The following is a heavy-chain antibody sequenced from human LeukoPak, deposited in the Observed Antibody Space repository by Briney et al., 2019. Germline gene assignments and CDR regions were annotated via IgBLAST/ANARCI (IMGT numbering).Heavy chain of an antibody. Sequence: GGSLRLSCVGSGFPFSAYGMNWVRQPPGKGLEWLASIRKDGDYIYYAASVKGRFTISRDNSKNTLYLQMNSLRAEDTAVYYCAKDIRAYSSGWYGFDYWGQGTLVTVSS. CDR3: AKDIRAYSSGWYGFDY. CDR1: GFPFSAYG. V-gene: IGHV3-21*04. D-gene: IGHD6-19*01. J-gene: IGHJ4*02. CDR2: IRKDGDYI.